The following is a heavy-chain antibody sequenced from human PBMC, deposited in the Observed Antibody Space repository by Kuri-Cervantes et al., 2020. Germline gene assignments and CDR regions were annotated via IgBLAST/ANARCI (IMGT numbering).Heavy chain of an antibody. Sequence: GESLKISCKGSGYRFTSYWIGWVRQMPGKGLEWMGIIYPGDSDTRYSPSFQGQVTISADKSISTAYLQWSSLKASDTAMYYCASSAGYYYDSSGYYYVGRHALAQFDYWGQGTLVTVSS. CDR3: ASSAGYYYDSSGYYYVGRHALAQFDY. CDR1: GYRFTSYW. V-gene: IGHV5-51*01. CDR2: IYPGDSDT. D-gene: IGHD3-22*01. J-gene: IGHJ4*02.